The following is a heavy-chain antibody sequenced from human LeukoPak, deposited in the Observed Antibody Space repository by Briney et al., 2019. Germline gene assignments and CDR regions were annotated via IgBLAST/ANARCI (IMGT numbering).Heavy chain of an antibody. D-gene: IGHD5-18*01. CDR3: ARLVRGYSYGPDYYFDY. CDR1: GGSISSSSYY. J-gene: IGHJ4*02. Sequence: SETLSLTCTVSGGSISSSSYYWGWIRQPPGKGPEWIGSIYYSGSTYYNPSLKSRVTISVDTSKNQFSLKLSSVTAADTAVYYCARLVRGYSYGPDYYFDYWGQGTLVTVSS. V-gene: IGHV4-39*07. CDR2: IYYSGST.